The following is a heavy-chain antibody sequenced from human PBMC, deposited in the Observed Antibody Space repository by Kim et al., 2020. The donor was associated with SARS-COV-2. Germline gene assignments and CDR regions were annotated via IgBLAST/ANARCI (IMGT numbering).Heavy chain of an antibody. CDR3: WIWCSSTSCYTEGGYYYYYGMDV. CDR1: GFTFSSYA. D-gene: IGHD2-2*02. V-gene: IGHV3-23*01. J-gene: IGHJ6*02. CDR2: ISGSGGST. Sequence: GGSLRLSCAASGFTFSSYAMSWVRQAPGKGLEWVSAISGSGGSTYYADSVKGRFTISRDNSKNTLYLQMNSLRAEDTAVYYCWIWCSSTSCYTEGGYYYYYGMDVWGQGTTVTVSS.